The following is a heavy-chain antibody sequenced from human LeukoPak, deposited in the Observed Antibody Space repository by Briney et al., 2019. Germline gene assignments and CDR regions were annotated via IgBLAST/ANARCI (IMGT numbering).Heavy chain of an antibody. D-gene: IGHD5-12*01. J-gene: IGHJ6*02. CDR1: GGSISSYY. CDR3: ARVPGQTAVATKYYGMDV. V-gene: IGHV4-59*12. Sequence: SETLSLTCTVSGGSISSYYWSWIRQTPGKGLEWIGYIYYSGSTNYNPSLKSRVNISVDTSKNQFSLKLSSVTAADTAVYYCARVPGQTAVATKYYGMDVWGQGTTVTVSS. CDR2: IYYSGST.